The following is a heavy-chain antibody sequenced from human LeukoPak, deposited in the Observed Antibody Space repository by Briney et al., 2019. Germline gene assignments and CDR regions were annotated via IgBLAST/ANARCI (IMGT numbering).Heavy chain of an antibody. CDR2: IKQDGSEK. J-gene: IGHJ4*02. V-gene: IGHV3-7*05. D-gene: IGHD5-12*01. CDR1: GFTFSSYW. CDR3: ARDLPPRGYSGYDYYY. Sequence: GGSLRLSCAASGFTFSSYWMSWVRQAPGKGLEWVANIKQDGSEKYYVDSVKGRFTISRDNAKNSLYLQMNNLRAEDTAVYYCARDLPPRGYSGYDYYYWGQGTLVTVSS.